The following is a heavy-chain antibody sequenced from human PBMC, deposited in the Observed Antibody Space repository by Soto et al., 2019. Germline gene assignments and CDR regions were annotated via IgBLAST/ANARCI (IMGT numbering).Heavy chain of an antibody. Sequence: EVQLLESGGGLVQPGGSLRLSCAGSGFTFRAYTMAWVRQAPGKGLEWVSGIDGRDGTYYADSVKGRFNISRDSSRNTLFLQMKSLRADDTAVYYCAKTGPVTARLRFDYWGQGALVTVS. D-gene: IGHD2-21*02. CDR2: IDGRDGT. J-gene: IGHJ4*02. CDR3: AKTGPVTARLRFDY. CDR1: GFTFRAYT. V-gene: IGHV3-23*01.